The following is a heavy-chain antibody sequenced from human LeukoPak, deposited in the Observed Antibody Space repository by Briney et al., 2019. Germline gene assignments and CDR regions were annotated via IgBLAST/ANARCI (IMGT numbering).Heavy chain of an antibody. J-gene: IGHJ4*02. CDR3: ARNNVPYYDFWSGYTTIDY. Sequence: ASVKVSCKASGYTFTNYAMNWVRQAPGQGLEWMGWIHPSTGNPTYAQGFTGRFVFSLDTSVSTTYLQISSLKAEDTAVYYCARNNVPYYDFWSGYTTIDYWGQGTLVTVSS. D-gene: IGHD3-3*01. CDR2: IHPSTGNP. V-gene: IGHV7-4-1*02. CDR1: GYTFTNYA.